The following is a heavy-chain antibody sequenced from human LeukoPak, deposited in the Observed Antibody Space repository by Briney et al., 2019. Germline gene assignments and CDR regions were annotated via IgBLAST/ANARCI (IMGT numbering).Heavy chain of an antibody. CDR2: INWNGGST. V-gene: IGHV3-20*01. Sequence: RPGGSLRLSCAASGFTFDDYGMSWVRQAPGKGLEWVSGINWNGGSTGYADSVKGRFTISRDNAKNSLYLQMNSLRAEDTALYHCARDLGYGASDAFDIWGQGTMVTVSS. J-gene: IGHJ3*02. CDR3: ARDLGYGASDAFDI. D-gene: IGHD4-17*01. CDR1: GFTFDDYG.